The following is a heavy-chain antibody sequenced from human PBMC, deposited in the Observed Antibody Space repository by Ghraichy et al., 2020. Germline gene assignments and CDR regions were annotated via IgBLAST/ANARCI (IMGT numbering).Heavy chain of an antibody. CDR3: ARGTFDYSREDHGGAFDY. Sequence: GGSLRLSCAASGFTFSDNEMNWVRQAPGKGLEWVAYIAASRVTIYYADSVRGRFTISRAKSSVFLQMDSLRAEDTATYYCARGTFDYSREDHGGAFDYWGQGTQGT. V-gene: IGHV3-48*03. J-gene: IGHJ4*02. CDR2: IAASRVTI. D-gene: IGHD6-13*01. CDR1: GFTFSDNE.